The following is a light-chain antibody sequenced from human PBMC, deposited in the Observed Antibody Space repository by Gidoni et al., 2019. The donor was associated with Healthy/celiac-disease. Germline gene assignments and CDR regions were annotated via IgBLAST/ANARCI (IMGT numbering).Light chain of an antibody. CDR2: GAS. CDR3: QQRGFT. Sequence: EIVLTQSPGTLSLSPGERATLSCRASQSVSSSYLAWYQQKPGQAPRLLIYGASSRATGIPDRFSGSGSGTDFTLTISRLEPEDFAVYYCQQRGFTFXPXTKVDIK. CDR1: QSVSSSY. V-gene: IGKV3-20*01. J-gene: IGKJ3*01.